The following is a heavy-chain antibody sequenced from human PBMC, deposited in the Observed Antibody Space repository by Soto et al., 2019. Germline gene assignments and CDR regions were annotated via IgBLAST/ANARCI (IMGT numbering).Heavy chain of an antibody. Sequence: EVHLVESGGGLVQPGSSLRLSCAASGFKFEDYAMDWVRQAPGKGLEWVSGISWNSNSVAYADSVKGRFTISRDNAKNSLYPQMNSLRTEDTASYYCTRSHYDFWCAYPSAFDSWGQGRLVTVSS. CDR2: ISWNSNSV. D-gene: IGHD3-3*01. J-gene: IGHJ4*02. CDR1: GFKFEDYA. CDR3: TRSHYDFWCAYPSAFDS. V-gene: IGHV3-9*01.